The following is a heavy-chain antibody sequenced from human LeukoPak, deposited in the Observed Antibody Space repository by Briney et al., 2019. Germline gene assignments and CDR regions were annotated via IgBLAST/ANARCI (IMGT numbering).Heavy chain of an antibody. CDR3: ARLELAWSGDLFYGKKNWFDP. V-gene: IGHV1-18*01. CDR2: ISAYNGKT. D-gene: IGHD3-10*01. CDR1: GYRYTSYG. J-gene: IGHJ5*02. Sequence: ASVNVSCKASGYRYTSYGITWVRQAPGQGLEWMGWISAYNGKTDYAQRFQGRVTMTTDSSTSTAYMELRSLRSDDTAVYYCARLELAWSGDLFYGKKNWFDPWGQGTLVTVSS.